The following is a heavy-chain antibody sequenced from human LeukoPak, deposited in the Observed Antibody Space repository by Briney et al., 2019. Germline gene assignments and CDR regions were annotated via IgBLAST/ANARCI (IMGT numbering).Heavy chain of an antibody. CDR1: GFTFSNSA. CDR3: AADIVGSQPH. V-gene: IGHV1-58*01. Sequence: GASVKVSCKASGFTFSNSAVQWVRQARGQRLEWIGWIVVGSGNTNYAQKFQERVTIARDVSTNTAYMELSSLRSEDTAVYYCAADIVGSQPHWGQETVVTVSS. J-gene: IGHJ4*02. CDR2: IVVGSGNT. D-gene: IGHD1-26*01.